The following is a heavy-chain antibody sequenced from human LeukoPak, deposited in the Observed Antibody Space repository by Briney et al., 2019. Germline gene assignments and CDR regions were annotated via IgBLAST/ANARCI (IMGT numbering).Heavy chain of an antibody. CDR1: GASISSYY. CDR2: IYYSGYT. V-gene: IGHV4-59*08. Sequence: PSETLSLTCTVTGASISSYYLSWIRQPPGKGLEWIGYIYYSGYTNFNPSLKSRVTISVDTSKNQFSLKLSSVTAADTAVYYCARGYFSSWYINWFDPWGQGTLVTVSS. D-gene: IGHD6-13*01. CDR3: ARGYFSSWYINWFDP. J-gene: IGHJ5*02.